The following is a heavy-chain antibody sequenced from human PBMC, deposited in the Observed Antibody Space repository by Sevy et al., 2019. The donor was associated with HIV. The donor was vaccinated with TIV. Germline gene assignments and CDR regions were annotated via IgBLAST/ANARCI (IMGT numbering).Heavy chain of an antibody. D-gene: IGHD4-17*01. J-gene: IGHJ4*02. CDR3: ARGRDYGNFDY. Sequence: GGSLRLSCAASGFNFSIYGMHWVRQAPGKGLEWVALIWYDGSNKYYADSVKGRFTISRDNSKNTLFLQMYSLRAEDTAVYYCARGRDYGNFDYWGQGTLVTVLL. CDR1: GFNFSIYG. CDR2: IWYDGSNK. V-gene: IGHV3-33*01.